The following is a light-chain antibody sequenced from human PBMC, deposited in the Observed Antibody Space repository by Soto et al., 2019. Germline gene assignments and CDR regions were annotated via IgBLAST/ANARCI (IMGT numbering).Light chain of an antibody. CDR3: SSYADSNSYV. V-gene: IGLV2-8*01. Sequence: QSVLTQPPSASGSPGQSVTISCTGTSSDVGGYNYVYWYQQHPGKAPNLMIYEVTKRPSGVPDRFSGSKSGNTASLTVSGLQAEDEADYYCSSYADSNSYVFGTGTKVTVL. CDR1: SSDVGGYNY. CDR2: EVT. J-gene: IGLJ1*01.